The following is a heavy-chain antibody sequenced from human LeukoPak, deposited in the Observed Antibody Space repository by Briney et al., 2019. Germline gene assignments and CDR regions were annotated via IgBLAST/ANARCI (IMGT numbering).Heavy chain of an antibody. D-gene: IGHD3-22*01. CDR1: GGSFSGYY. J-gene: IGHJ4*02. CDR2: TNHSGST. Sequence: PSETLSLTCAVYGGSFSGYYWSWIRQPPGKGLEWIGETNHSGSTNYNPSLKSRVTISVDTSKNQFSLKLSSVTAADTAVYYCARGHYYDSSGYYVPYYFDYWGQGTLVTVSS. CDR3: ARGHYYDSSGYYVPYYFDY. V-gene: IGHV4-34*01.